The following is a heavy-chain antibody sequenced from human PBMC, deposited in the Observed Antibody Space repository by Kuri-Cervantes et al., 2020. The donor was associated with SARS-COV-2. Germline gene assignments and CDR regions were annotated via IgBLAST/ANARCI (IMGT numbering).Heavy chain of an antibody. CDR3: ARGYSLIDY. Sequence: SETLSLTCAVYGGSFSGYYWSWIRQPPGEGLEWIGEINHSGSTNYNPSLKSRVTISVDTSKNQFSLKLSSVTAADTAVYYCARGYSLIDYWGQGTLVTVSS. CDR2: INHSGST. D-gene: IGHD5-18*01. CDR1: GGSFSGYY. J-gene: IGHJ4*02. V-gene: IGHV4-34*01.